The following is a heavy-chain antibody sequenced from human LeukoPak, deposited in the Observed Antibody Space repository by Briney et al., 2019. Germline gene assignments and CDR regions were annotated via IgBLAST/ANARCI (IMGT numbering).Heavy chain of an antibody. CDR1: AFIFSDYS. Sequence: GGSLRLSCAASAFIFSDYSMNWVRQAPGKGLEWISYISGRSSTIYYADSVRGRFTISRDNAKNSMYLQMNSLRAEDTAVYYCARDRLTSGSYFFDYWGQGTLVTVSS. D-gene: IGHD1-26*01. CDR2: ISGRSSTI. CDR3: ARDRLTSGSYFFDY. J-gene: IGHJ4*02. V-gene: IGHV3-48*01.